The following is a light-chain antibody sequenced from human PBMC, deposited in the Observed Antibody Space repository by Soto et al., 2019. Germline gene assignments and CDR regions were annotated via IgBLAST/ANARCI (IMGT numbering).Light chain of an antibody. Sequence: IQLTQSPSSLSTSVGDSVTITCRASQSISNFLNWYQHKPGKAPDLLIYAASTLFSGVPSRFRGSGSGTDFTLTISSLQPDDFATYYCQQHNSFSPTFGGGTKVDIK. CDR1: QSISNF. CDR3: QQHNSFSPT. CDR2: AAS. J-gene: IGKJ4*01. V-gene: IGKV1-5*01.